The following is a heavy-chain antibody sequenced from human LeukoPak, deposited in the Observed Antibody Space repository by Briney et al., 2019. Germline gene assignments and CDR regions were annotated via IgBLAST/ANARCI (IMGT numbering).Heavy chain of an antibody. CDR1: GFTFSRYG. Sequence: GGSLRLSCAASGFTFSRYGMHWVRQAPGKGLEWVAFISDNGLRTYYLESVKGLFTISRDDSKNTLYLQMNSLRVEDTAVYYCARDRIGKYSIDYWGQGTLVTVSS. D-gene: IGHD2-15*01. J-gene: IGHJ4*02. V-gene: IGHV3-30*12. CDR3: ARDRIGKYSIDY. CDR2: ISDNGLRT.